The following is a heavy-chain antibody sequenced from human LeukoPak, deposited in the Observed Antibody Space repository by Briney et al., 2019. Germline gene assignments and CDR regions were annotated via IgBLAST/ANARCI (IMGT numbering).Heavy chain of an antibody. CDR1: GFTFSTYA. CDR2: ITSRGST. CDR3: AKVFCSSSSCCGTSCRYFDY. Sequence: QPGGSLRLSCAASGFTFSTYAMTWVRQAPGKGLEWVSAITSRGSTSYADSVKGRFTISRDNSKNTLYLQMNSLTAEDTAVYYCAKVFCSSSSCCGTSCRYFDYWGQGALGTVSS. J-gene: IGHJ4*02. V-gene: IGHV3-23*01. D-gene: IGHD2-2*01.